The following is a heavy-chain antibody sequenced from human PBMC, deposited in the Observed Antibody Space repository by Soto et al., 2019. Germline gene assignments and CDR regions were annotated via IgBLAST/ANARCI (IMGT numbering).Heavy chain of an antibody. J-gene: IGHJ4*02. CDR2: IYYSGTT. V-gene: IGHV4-59*08. CDR1: GGSINNYY. CDR3: ARGPTTEKVDS. Sequence: PSETLSLTCTVSGGSINNYYWSWIWQPPGKGLEWIGYIYYSGTTNYNPSLKSRVTISVDTSKNQFSLKLTSVTAADTAMYYCARGPTTEKVDSWGQGILVTVSS.